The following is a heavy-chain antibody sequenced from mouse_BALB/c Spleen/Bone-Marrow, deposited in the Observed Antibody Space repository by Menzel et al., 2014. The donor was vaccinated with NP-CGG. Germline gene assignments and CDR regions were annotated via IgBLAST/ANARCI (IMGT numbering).Heavy chain of an antibody. CDR3: ARDDYDY. D-gene: IGHD2-4*01. Sequence: QVQLQQSGPELVKPGASVRISCKASGYTFTSYYIHWVKQRPGQGLEWIGWIFPGNFYTKFNESFKGRATLTADKSSSTAYMHLSSLTSEDSAVYFCARDDYDYWGQGTTLTVSS. V-gene: IGHV1S56*01. CDR1: GYTFTSYY. CDR2: IFPGNFYT. J-gene: IGHJ2*01.